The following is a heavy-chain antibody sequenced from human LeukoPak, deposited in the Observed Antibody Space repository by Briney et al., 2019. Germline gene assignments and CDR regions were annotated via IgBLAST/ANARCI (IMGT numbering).Heavy chain of an antibody. D-gene: IGHD2-2*01. CDR1: GFTFSSYA. Sequence: GGSLRLSCAASGFTFSSYAMSWVRQAPGKGLEWASAISGSGGSTYYADSVKGRFTISRDNSKNTLYLQMNSLGAEDTAVYYCANPPPRYCSSTSCFPYYYYYMDVWGKGTTVTVSS. V-gene: IGHV3-23*01. CDR2: ISGSGGST. J-gene: IGHJ6*03. CDR3: ANPPPRYCSSTSCFPYYYYYMDV.